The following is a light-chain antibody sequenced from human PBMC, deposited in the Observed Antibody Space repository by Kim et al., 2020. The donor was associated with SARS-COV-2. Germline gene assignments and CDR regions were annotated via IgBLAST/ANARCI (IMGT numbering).Light chain of an antibody. Sequence: SVTISCTGTSSDVGGYNYVSWYQQHPGKAPKLIIYDVDKRPSGVPDRLSGSKSGNTASLTVSGLQAEDEADYYCCSYAGMYTFVVFGGGTKLTVL. CDR1: SSDVGGYNY. CDR3: CSYAGMYTFVV. V-gene: IGLV2-11*03. CDR2: DVD. J-gene: IGLJ2*01.